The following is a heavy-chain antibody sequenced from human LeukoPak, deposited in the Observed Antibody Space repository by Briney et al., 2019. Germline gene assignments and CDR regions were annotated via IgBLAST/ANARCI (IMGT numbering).Heavy chain of an antibody. V-gene: IGHV4-59*01. CDR3: VRGGPPTVTRLDY. CDR1: GGSISNYY. D-gene: IGHD4-17*01. J-gene: IGHJ4*02. CDR2: IHYSGST. Sequence: SETLSLTCTVSGGSISNYYWSWIRQPPGKGLEWIGYIHYSGSTNYHPSLKSRVTISVDTSKNQFSLKLSSVTAADTAVYYCVRGGPPTVTRLDYWGQGTLVTVSS.